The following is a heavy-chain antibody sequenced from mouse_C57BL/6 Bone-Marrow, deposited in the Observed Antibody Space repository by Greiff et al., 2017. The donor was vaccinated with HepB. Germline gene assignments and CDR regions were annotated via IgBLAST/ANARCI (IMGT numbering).Heavy chain of an antibody. J-gene: IGHJ4*01. CDR3: ARRVYYGSSYLYAMDY. CDR2: ISSGSSTI. CDR1: GFTFSDYG. D-gene: IGHD1-1*01. Sequence: EVQGVESGGGLVKPGGSLKLSCAASGFTFSDYGMHWVRQAPEKGLEWVAYISSGSSTIYYADTVKGRFTISRDNAKNTLFLQMTSLRSEDTAMYYCARRVYYGSSYLYAMDYWGQGTSVTVSS. V-gene: IGHV5-17*01.